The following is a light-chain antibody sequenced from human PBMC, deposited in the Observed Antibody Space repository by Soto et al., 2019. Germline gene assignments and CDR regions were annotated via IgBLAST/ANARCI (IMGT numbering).Light chain of an antibody. V-gene: IGKV3-20*01. CDR3: QQFGDSPPAFT. Sequence: ESMLTQSPATLSLSPGERATLSCRASQSVRSKYLTWYQQKPGQAPRLLIYGASLRATGVPDRFSGSGSGTAVTLTISRLEPADVAVYYCQQFGDSPPAFTFGQGTKLEI. CDR1: QSVRSKY. J-gene: IGKJ2*01. CDR2: GAS.